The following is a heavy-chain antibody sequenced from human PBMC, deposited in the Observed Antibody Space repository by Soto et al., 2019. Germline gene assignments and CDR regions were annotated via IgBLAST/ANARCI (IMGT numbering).Heavy chain of an antibody. CDR1: GFTFSDYY. Sequence: PGGSLRLSCAASGFTFSDYYMSWIRQAPGKGLEWVSYISSSSSYTNYADSVKGRFTISRDNAKNSLYLQMNSLRAEDTAVYYCATDETFYCSGGSCYSGGMDVWGQGTTVTVSS. V-gene: IGHV3-11*06. CDR2: ISSSSSYT. CDR3: ATDETFYCSGGSCYSGGMDV. J-gene: IGHJ6*02. D-gene: IGHD2-15*01.